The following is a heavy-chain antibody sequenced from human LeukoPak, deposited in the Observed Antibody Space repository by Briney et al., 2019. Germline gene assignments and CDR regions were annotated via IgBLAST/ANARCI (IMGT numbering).Heavy chain of an antibody. D-gene: IGHD3-10*01. V-gene: IGHV3-33*01. J-gene: IGHJ4*02. Sequence: PGRSLRLPCAASGFAFSSFGMHWVRQAPGQGLEWVAVIWYDGSNKYYADSVKGRFTISRDNSKNALYLQMNSLRAEDTAVYYCARDAYGSGSLDYWGQGTLVTVSS. CDR3: ARDAYGSGSLDY. CDR1: GFAFSSFG. CDR2: IWYDGSNK.